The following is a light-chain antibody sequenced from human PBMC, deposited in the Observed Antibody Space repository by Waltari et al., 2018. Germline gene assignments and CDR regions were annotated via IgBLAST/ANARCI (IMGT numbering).Light chain of an antibody. CDR2: DVS. Sequence: QSALTQPASVSGSPGQSITISCTGTISDVGTYNYVSWYQQHPGKAPKLMIFDVSIRPSGVSNRFSGSKSGNTASLTISGLQAEDEADYYCSSYISSSTLELFGGGTSLTVL. V-gene: IGLV2-14*03. CDR3: SSYISSSTLEL. CDR1: ISDVGTYNY. J-gene: IGLJ2*01.